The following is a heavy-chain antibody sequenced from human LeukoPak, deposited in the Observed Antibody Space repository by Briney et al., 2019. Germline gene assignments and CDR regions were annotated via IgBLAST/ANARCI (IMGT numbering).Heavy chain of an antibody. D-gene: IGHD1-1*01. V-gene: IGHV4-30-2*01. CDR3: ARTTGTTFGY. CDR1: GGSISSGGYY. CDR2: IYHSGST. Sequence: SETLSLTCTVSGGSISSGGYYWSWIRQPPGTGLEWIGYIYHSGSTYYNPSLKSRVTISVDRSKNQFSLKLSSVTAADTAVYYCARTTGTTFGYWGQGTLVTVSS. J-gene: IGHJ4*02.